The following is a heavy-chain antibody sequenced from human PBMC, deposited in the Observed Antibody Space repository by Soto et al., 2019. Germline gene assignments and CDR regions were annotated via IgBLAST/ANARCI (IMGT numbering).Heavy chain of an antibody. D-gene: IGHD2-15*01. CDR1: GFTFSSYD. J-gene: IGHJ3*02. V-gene: IGHV3-13*05. CDR2: IGTAGDP. Sequence: PGGSLRLSCAASGFTFSSYDMHWVRQATGKGLEWVSAIGTAGDPYYPGSVKGRFTISRENAKNSLYLQMNSLRAGDTAVYYCARGRHCSGGSCYFHAFDIWGQGTMVTVSS. CDR3: ARGRHCSGGSCYFHAFDI.